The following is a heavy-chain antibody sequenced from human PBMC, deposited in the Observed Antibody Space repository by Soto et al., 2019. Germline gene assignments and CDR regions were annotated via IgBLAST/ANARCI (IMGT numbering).Heavy chain of an antibody. CDR1: GFTFSSSA. CDR3: TTPGAYCGPVTCYGMAV. D-gene: IGHD2-21*01. J-gene: IGHJ6*02. Sequence: GGSLRLSCAASGFTFSSSAMSWVRQAPGKGLEWVSAVSGSGGTTYYADSVRGRFTVSRDNSKNTLYLQMNSLRAEDTAIYFCTTPGAYCGPVTCYGMAVWGQGTTVTVSS. V-gene: IGHV3-23*01. CDR2: VSGSGGTT.